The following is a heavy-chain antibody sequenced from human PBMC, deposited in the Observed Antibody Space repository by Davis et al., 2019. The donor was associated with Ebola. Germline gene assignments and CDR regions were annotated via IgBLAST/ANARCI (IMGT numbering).Heavy chain of an antibody. CDR2: INSHNGNT. Sequence: AASVKVSCKASGYTFRSYGISWVRQAPGQGLEWMGWINSHNGNTNYAQKLQGRVTMTTDTSTSTAYMELRSLRSDDTAVYYCARDQFQDYSNYAQVRLDPWGQGTLVTVS. CDR3: ARDQFQDYSNYAQVRLDP. V-gene: IGHV1-18*01. CDR1: GYTFRSYG. D-gene: IGHD4-11*01. J-gene: IGHJ5*02.